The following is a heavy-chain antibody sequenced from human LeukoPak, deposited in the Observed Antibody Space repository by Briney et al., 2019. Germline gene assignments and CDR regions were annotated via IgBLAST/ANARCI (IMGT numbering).Heavy chain of an antibody. D-gene: IGHD5-24*01. V-gene: IGHV3-7*05. J-gene: IGHJ4*02. CDR3: ARRDGPIDY. CDR1: GFTFSSYE. Sequence: GGSLRLSCAASGFTFSSYEMNWVRQAPGEGLEWVANINKKGNEKYYVDSVKGRFTISRDNAKNSLYLQMNSLRAEDTAVYYCARRDGPIDYWGQGTLVTVSS. CDR2: INKKGNEK.